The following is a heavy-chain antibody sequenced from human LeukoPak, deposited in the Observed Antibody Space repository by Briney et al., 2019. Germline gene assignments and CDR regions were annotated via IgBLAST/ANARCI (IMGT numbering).Heavy chain of an antibody. CDR1: GFTFSNYG. V-gene: IGHV3-23*01. D-gene: IGHD3-16*01. J-gene: IGHJ6*02. CDR3: AKYEEKGTIYDGMDV. CDR2: IGGTGAIT. Sequence: GGSLCLSCAASGFTFSNYGMSWVRQAAGKGLGWVSSIGGTGAITYYADSVKGRFTISGDNSKNTLYLQMNSLRAEDTAVYYCAKYEEKGTIYDGMDVWGQGTTVTVSS.